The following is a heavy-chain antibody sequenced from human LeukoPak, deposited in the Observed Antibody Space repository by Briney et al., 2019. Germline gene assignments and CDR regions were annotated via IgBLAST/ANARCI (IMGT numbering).Heavy chain of an antibody. J-gene: IGHJ4*02. Sequence: ASVKVSCKASGYTFTSYGISWVRQAPGQGLEWMGWISAYNGNTNYAQKLQGRVTMTTDTSTSTAYMELRSLRSDDTAVYYCARDDSSWSKGVEVYFDYWGQGTLVTVSS. CDR1: GYTFTSYG. CDR2: ISAYNGNT. CDR3: ARDDSSWSKGVEVYFDY. V-gene: IGHV1-18*01. D-gene: IGHD6-13*01.